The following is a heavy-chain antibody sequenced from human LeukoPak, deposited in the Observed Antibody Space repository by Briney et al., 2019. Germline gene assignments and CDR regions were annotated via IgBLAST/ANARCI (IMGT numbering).Heavy chain of an antibody. Sequence: TPSETLSLTCTVSGGSMNNYYWSWIRQPPGKGLEWIGYIYYSGSTNYNPSLKSRVTISVDTSKNQFSLKLGSVTAADTAVYYCARHSSSSRGWFDPWGQGTLVTVSS. V-gene: IGHV4-59*08. CDR2: IYYSGST. CDR3: ARHSSSSRGWFDP. CDR1: GGSMNNYY. J-gene: IGHJ5*02. D-gene: IGHD6-6*01.